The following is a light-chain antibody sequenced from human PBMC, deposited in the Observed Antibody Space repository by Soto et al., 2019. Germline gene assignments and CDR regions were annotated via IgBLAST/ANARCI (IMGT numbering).Light chain of an antibody. V-gene: IGKV1-5*01. CDR3: QQYNSYST. CDR2: DAS. Sequence: DIQMTQSPSPLSASVGDRVTITCRASQSISSWLAWYQQKPGKAPKLLIYDASSLESGVPSRFSGSGSGTEFTLTISSLHPDDVATYYCQQYNSYSTFGQGTKVDIK. CDR1: QSISSW. J-gene: IGKJ2*01.